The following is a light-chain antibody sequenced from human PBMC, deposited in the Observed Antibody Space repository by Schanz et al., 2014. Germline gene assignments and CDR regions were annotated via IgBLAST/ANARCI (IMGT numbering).Light chain of an antibody. CDR2: GVS. CDR3: QQYGSSPVT. J-gene: IGKJ4*01. CDR1: QSVSSSY. Sequence: EIVLTQSPGTLSLSPGERATLSCRASQSVSSSYLAWHQQKPGQAPRLLIYGVSSRATGIPDSFSGSGSGTDFTLTISRLEPEDFAVYYCQQYGSSPVTFGGGTKV. V-gene: IGKV3-20*01.